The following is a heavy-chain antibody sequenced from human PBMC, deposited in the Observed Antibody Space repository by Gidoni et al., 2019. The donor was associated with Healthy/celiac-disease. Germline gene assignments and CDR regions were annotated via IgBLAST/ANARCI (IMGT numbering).Heavy chain of an antibody. V-gene: IGHV3-15*07. D-gene: IGHD3-22*01. CDR1: GFTFSNAW. Sequence: EVQLVESGGGLVKPGGSLRLSCAASGFTFSNAWLNWVRQAPGKGLEWVGRIKSKTDGGTTDYAAPVKGRFTISRDDSKNTLYLQMNSLKTEDTAVYYCTTGRYYDSTPGSFYYYYYMDVWGKGTTVTVSS. J-gene: IGHJ6*03. CDR3: TTGRYYDSTPGSFYYYYYMDV. CDR2: IKSKTDGGTT.